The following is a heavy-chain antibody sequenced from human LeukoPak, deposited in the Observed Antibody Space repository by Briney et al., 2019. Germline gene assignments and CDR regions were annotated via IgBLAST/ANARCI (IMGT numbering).Heavy chain of an antibody. V-gene: IGHV3-53*01. CDR2: IYSGGST. J-gene: IGHJ4*02. CDR1: GFTVSSNY. CDR3: ARGRSGSYLEYFDY. Sequence: GGSLRLSCAASGFTVSSNYMSWVRQAPGKGLEWVSVIYSGGSTYYADSVKGRFTISRDNSKNTLYLQMNSLRAEDTAAYYCARGRSGSYLEYFDYWGQGTLVTVSS. D-gene: IGHD1-26*01.